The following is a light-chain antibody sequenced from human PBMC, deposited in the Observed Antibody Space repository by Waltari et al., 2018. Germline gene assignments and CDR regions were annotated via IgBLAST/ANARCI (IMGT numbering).Light chain of an antibody. J-gene: IGKJ2*01. CDR1: QSVFYSSNNNNY. Sequence: DSVMTQSPDSLAVSLGERATINGKSSQSVFYSSNNNNYLAWYQQKPGQPPKLLIYWASTRESGVPDRFSGSGSGTDFTLTISSLQAEDVALYYCQQYYTTPFTFGQGTKLEIK. V-gene: IGKV4-1*01. CDR3: QQYYTTPFT. CDR2: WAS.